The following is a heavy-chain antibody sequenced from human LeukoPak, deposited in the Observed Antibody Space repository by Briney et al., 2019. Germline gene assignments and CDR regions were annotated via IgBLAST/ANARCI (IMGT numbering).Heavy chain of an antibody. D-gene: IGHD3-3*01. CDR1: GYTFTDYH. CDR2: INPNSSGT. J-gene: IGHJ4*02. V-gene: IGHV1-2*02. Sequence: ASVKVSCKASGYTFTDYHMHWVRQAPGQGLEWMGWINPNSSGTNYAQKSQGRLTMTRDTSISTAYMELSRLRSDDTAVYYCARDIRPRVESFDYWGQGTLVTVSS. CDR3: ARDIRPRVESFDY.